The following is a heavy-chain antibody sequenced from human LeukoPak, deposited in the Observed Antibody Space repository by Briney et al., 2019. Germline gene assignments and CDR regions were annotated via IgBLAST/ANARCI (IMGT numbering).Heavy chain of an antibody. CDR2: IIYDGSNK. D-gene: IGHD6-13*01. CDR1: GFIFSSHG. Sequence: GGSLRLSCAASGFIFSSHGMHWVRQAPGKGLEWVAAIIYDGSNKYYADSVKGRFTISRDNSKNTLDLQMSSLRAEDTAVYYCAKDPSYTAAGIDYWGQGTLVTVSS. J-gene: IGHJ4*02. CDR3: AKDPSYTAAGIDY. V-gene: IGHV3-30*18.